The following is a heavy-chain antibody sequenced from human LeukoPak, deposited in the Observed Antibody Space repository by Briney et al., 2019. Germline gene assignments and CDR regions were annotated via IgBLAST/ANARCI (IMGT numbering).Heavy chain of an antibody. CDR1: GFTFSSYW. CDR2: IKQDGSEK. V-gene: IGHV3-7*01. D-gene: IGHD5-24*01. J-gene: IGHJ4*02. Sequence: PVVSLRLSCAASGFTFSSYWMSWVRQAPGKGLEWVANIKQDGSEKYYVDSVKGRFTISRDNAKNSLYLQMNSLRAEDTAVYYCARTTRRDGYNYDYWGQGTLVTVSS. CDR3: ARTTRRDGYNYDY.